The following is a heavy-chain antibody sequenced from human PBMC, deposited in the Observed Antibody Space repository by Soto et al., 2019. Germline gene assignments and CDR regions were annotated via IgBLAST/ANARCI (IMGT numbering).Heavy chain of an antibody. CDR3: ATDTMDYSASSGYFTS. J-gene: IGHJ1*01. CDR2: ISYDGTSQ. CDR1: GFTFSSYP. V-gene: IGHV3-30-3*01. D-gene: IGHD3-22*01. Sequence: PXGSLVLSCTASGFTFSSYPMHWVRQTPGKGLEWVALISYDGTSQYYADSVKGRFTISRDNSKNRLYLQMNSLRTEDSAVYYCATDTMDYSASSGYFTSWGQGNLVTVYS.